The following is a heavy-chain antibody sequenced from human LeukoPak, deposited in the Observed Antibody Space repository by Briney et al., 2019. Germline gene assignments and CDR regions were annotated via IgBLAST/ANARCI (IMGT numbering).Heavy chain of an antibody. V-gene: IGHV1-24*01. J-gene: IGHJ5*02. CDR2: FDPEDGET. Sequence: GASVKVSCKVSGYTLTELSMHWGRQAPGKGLELMGGFDPEDGETIYAQKSQGRVTMTEDTSTDTAYMELSSLRSAENAVYYCSTSRYCSSTSCVPNWFDPWGQGTLVTVSP. CDR3: STSRYCSSTSCVPNWFDP. D-gene: IGHD2-2*01. CDR1: GYTLTELS.